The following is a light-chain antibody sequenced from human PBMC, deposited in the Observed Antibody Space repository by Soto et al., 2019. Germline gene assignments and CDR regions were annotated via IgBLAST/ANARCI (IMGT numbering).Light chain of an antibody. V-gene: IGLV2-14*01. J-gene: IGLJ1*01. Sequence: QSVLTQPASVSGSPGQSSTISCTGTSSDVGGYNYVSWYQQHPGKAPKLMIYDVSNRPSGVSNRFSGSKSGNTASLTISGLQAEDEADYYCSSYTSSSTLENVFGTGTKLTVL. CDR2: DVS. CDR3: SSYTSSSTLENV. CDR1: SSDVGGYNY.